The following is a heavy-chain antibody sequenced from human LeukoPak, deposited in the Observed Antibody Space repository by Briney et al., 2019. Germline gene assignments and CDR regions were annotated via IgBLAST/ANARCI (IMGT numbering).Heavy chain of an antibody. Sequence: GGSLRLSCAASGFTFSTYSMNWVRQAPGKGLEWVSSISGSSSYIYYADSVKGRFTISRDNARNSLYLQMNSLRAEDTAVYYCARDSEAYCSGGSCSMFDYWGQGTPVTVSS. CDR1: GFTFSTYS. D-gene: IGHD2-15*01. J-gene: IGHJ4*02. V-gene: IGHV3-21*01. CDR2: ISGSSSYI. CDR3: ARDSEAYCSGGSCSMFDY.